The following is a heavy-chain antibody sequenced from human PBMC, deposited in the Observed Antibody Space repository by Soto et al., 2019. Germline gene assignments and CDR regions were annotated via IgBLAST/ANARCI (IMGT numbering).Heavy chain of an antibody. CDR2: ISAYNGNT. CDR1: GYTFTSYG. Sequence: QVQLVQSGAEVKKPGASVKVSCKASGYTFTSYGISWVRQAPGQGLEWMGWISAYNGNTNYAQKLQGRVTMTTDTSTSTAYMELRSLRSDDTAVYYCARGLTTVTTSPGDYYYYYGMDVWCKGTTVTVSS. D-gene: IGHD4-17*01. CDR3: ARGLTTVTTSPGDYYYYYGMDV. V-gene: IGHV1-18*01. J-gene: IGHJ6*04.